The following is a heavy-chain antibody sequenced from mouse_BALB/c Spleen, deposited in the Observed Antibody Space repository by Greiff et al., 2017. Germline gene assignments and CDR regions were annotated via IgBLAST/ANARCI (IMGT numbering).Heavy chain of an antibody. CDR3: AREGSSFYYYAMDY. CDR2: ISSGGSYT. V-gene: IGHV5-9-4*01. J-gene: IGHJ4*01. D-gene: IGHD1-1*01. CDR1: GFTFSSYA. Sequence: EVMLVESGGGLVKPGGSLKLSCAASGFTFSSYAMSWVRQSPEKRLEWVAEISSGGSYTYYPDTVTGRFTISRDNAKNTLYLEMSSLRSEDTAMYYGAREGSSFYYYAMDYWGQGTSVTVSS.